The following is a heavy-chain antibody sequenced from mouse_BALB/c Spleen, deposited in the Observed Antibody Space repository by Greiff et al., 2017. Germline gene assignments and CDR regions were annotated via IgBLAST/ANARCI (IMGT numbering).Heavy chain of an antibody. J-gene: IGHJ3*01. CDR3: AREARATSWFAY. CDR1: GYSITSDYA. V-gene: IGHV3-2*02. CDR2: ISYSGST. Sequence: ESGPGLVKPSQSLSLTCTVTGYSITSDYAWNWIRQFPGNKLEWMGYISYSGSTSYNPSLKSRISITRDTSKNQFFLQLNSVTTEDTATYYCAREARATSWFAYWGQGTLVTVSA. D-gene: IGHD3-1*01.